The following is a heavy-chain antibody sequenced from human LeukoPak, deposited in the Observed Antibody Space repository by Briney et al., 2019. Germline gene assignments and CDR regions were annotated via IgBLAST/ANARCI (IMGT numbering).Heavy chain of an antibody. D-gene: IGHD4-17*01. V-gene: IGHV3-48*01. CDR1: GFTFSSYS. J-gene: IGHJ6*03. CDR3: ARQTTRYKDV. Sequence: GGSLRLSCAASGFTFSSYSMNWVRQAPGKGLEWVSYISSSSSTMYYADSVKGRFTISRDNAKNSLYLQMNSLRAEDTAVYYCARQTTRYKDVWGKGTTVTVSS. CDR2: ISSSSSTM.